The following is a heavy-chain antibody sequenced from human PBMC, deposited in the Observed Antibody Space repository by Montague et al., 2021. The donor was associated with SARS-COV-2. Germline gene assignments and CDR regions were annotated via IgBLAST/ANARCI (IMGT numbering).Heavy chain of an antibody. J-gene: IGHJ5*02. D-gene: IGHD3-10*01. CDR2: IYHSGST. V-gene: IGHV4-38-2*02. CDR3: ARDCYDYGSGSYQRWFDP. Sequence: SETLSLTCTVSGYSISSGYYWGWIRQPPGRGLEWIGSIYHSGSTYYNPSLKSRVTISVDTSKNQFSLKLISVTAADTAVDYCARDCYDYGSGSYQRWFDPWGQGTLVTVSS. CDR1: GYSISSGYY.